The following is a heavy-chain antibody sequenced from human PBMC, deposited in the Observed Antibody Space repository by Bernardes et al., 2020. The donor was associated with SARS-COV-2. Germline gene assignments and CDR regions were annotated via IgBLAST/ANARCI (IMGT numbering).Heavy chain of an antibody. V-gene: IGHV1-8*01. CDR3: AREEAGSSSVDGMDV. CDR2: MTPTSGTT. D-gene: IGHD6-6*01. CDR1: GYTFTSYD. J-gene: IGHJ6*02. Sequence: ASVKVSCKASGYTFTSYDINWVRQATGQGLEWMGWMTPTSGTTGYAQKFQGRVTMTRNTSISTAYMELSSLRSEDTAVYYCAREEAGSSSVDGMDVWGQGTTVTGSS.